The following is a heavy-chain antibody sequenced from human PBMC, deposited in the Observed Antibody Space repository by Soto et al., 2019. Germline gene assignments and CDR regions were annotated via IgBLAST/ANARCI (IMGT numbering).Heavy chain of an antibody. D-gene: IGHD6-19*01. J-gene: IGHJ4*02. CDR1: GFTFSSYA. CDR2: ISYDGSNK. V-gene: IGHV3-30-3*01. CDR3: ARDSRLAVAGTRGIGY. Sequence: GGSLRLSCAASGFTFSSYAMHWVRQAPGKGLEWVAVISYDGSNKYYADSVKGRFTISRDNSKNTLYLQMNSLRAEDTAVYYCARDSRLAVAGTRGIGYWGQGTLVTVSS.